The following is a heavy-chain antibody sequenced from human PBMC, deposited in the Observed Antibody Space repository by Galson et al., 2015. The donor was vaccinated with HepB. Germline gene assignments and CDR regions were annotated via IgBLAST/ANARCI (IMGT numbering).Heavy chain of an antibody. CDR1: GFTFSNYG. J-gene: IGHJ4*02. CDR3: ARDGGLVDITVFGVAWGLDY. V-gene: IGHV3-30*03. Sequence: SLRLSCAASGFTFSNYGMHWVRQAPGKGLEWVAIISYDGNNKFYADSVKGRFTVSRDNSKNTLYLQVNRLRLEDTAVYYCARDGGLVDITVFGVAWGLDYWGRGTLVAVS. CDR2: ISYDGNNK. D-gene: IGHD3-3*01.